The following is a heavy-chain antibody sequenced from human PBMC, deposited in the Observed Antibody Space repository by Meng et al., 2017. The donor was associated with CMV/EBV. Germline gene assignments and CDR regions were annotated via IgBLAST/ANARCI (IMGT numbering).Heavy chain of an antibody. CDR1: GYTFTTYD. D-gene: IGHD1-26*01. Sequence: ASVKVSCKASGYTFTTYDINWVRQATGQGLEWMGRISPNSGNTAYAQKFQGRVTITRKTSISTAYMELSSLRSEDTAVYYCARDLTLPQFFYGMDVWGQGTTVTVSS. J-gene: IGHJ6*02. V-gene: IGHV1-8*03. CDR2: ISPNSGNT. CDR3: ARDLTLPQFFYGMDV.